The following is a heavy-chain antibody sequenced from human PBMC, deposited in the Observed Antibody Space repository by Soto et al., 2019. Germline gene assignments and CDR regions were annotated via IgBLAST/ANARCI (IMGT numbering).Heavy chain of an antibody. D-gene: IGHD3-22*01. CDR1: GYSFTSYW. CDR3: AITPPYYYDSSGYYSY. V-gene: IGHV5-51*01. CDR2: IYPGDSDT. Sequence: GESLKISCKGSGYSFTSYWIGWVRQMPGKGLEWMGIIYPGDSDTRYSPSFQGQVTISADKSISTAYLQWSSLKASDTAMYYCAITPPYYYDSSGYYSYWGQGTPVTVSS. J-gene: IGHJ4*02.